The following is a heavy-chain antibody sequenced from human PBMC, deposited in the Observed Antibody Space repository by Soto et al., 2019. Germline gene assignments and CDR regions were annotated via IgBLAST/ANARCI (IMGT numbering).Heavy chain of an antibody. Sequence: PSQTLSLTCAISGDSVSSNSAAWNWIRQSPSRGLEWLGRTYYRSKWYNDYAVSVKSRITINPDTSKNQFSLQLNSVTPEDTAVYYCARESPRVLRGRNWFDPWGQGTLVTVSS. J-gene: IGHJ5*02. CDR1: GDSVSSNSAA. CDR3: ARESPRVLRGRNWFDP. V-gene: IGHV6-1*01. CDR2: TYYRSKWYN.